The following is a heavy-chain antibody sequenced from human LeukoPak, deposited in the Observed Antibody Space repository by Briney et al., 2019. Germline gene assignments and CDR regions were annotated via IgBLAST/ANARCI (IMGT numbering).Heavy chain of an antibody. J-gene: IGHJ6*03. CDR1: GYSFTSYW. Sequence: GESPNISCKGSGYSFTSYWIGWVRQMPGKGLEWMGIIYPDDSDTKYSPSFQGQVTISADKSISTAYLQWSSLKASDTAMYYCARLAFCTNAVCFSNYYYSMDVWGRGTTVTVSS. D-gene: IGHD2-8*01. V-gene: IGHV5-51*03. CDR3: ARLAFCTNAVCFSNYYYSMDV. CDR2: IYPDDSDT.